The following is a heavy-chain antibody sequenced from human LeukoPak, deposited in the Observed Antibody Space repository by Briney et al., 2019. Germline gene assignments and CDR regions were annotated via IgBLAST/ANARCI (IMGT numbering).Heavy chain of an antibody. D-gene: IGHD1-1*01. CDR2: ISSQNSYI. CDR3: ARKQLGSTFDI. J-gene: IGHJ3*02. V-gene: IGHV3-21*06. Sequence: GGSLRLSCVASGFSFGHFTMNWLRLSPGRGLEWVSSISSQNSYIPYADSVRGRFSISRDNANSSLYLQMNRLSPEDSAVYFCARKQLGSTFDIWGQGAMVTVSS. CDR1: GFSFGHFT.